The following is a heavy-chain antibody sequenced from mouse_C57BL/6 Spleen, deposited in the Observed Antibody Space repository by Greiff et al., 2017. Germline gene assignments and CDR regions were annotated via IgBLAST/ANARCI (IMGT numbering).Heavy chain of an antibody. D-gene: IGHD2-4*01. V-gene: IGHV1-82*01. CDR2: IYPGDGDT. CDR1: GYAFSSSW. Sequence: VQLQQSGPELVKPGASVKISCKASGYAFSSSWMNWVKQRPGKGLEWIGRIYPGDGDTNYNGKFKGKATLTADKSSSTAYMQLSSLTSEDSAVYFCARAEDYDYDGWYFDVWGTGTTVTVSS. CDR3: ARAEDYDYDGWYFDV. J-gene: IGHJ1*03.